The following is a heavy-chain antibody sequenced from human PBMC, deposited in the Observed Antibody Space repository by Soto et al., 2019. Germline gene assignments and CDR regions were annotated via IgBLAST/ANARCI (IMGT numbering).Heavy chain of an antibody. D-gene: IGHD6-13*01. CDR2: ISGYNGNT. Sequence: QVQLVQSGAEMKKPGASVKVSCKASGYTFTNYGISWVRQAPGQGPAWMGWISGYNGNTKDARNVQGRVTLTTDTSASTAGMERRGLRSDDTAVYYCARGGSSWYAEYYEHWGRGTLVTVSS. CDR3: ARGGSSWYAEYYEH. J-gene: IGHJ1*01. CDR1: GYTFTNYG. V-gene: IGHV1-18*04.